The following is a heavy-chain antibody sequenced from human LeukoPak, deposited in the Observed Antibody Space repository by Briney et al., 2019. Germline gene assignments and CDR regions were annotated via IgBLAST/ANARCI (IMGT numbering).Heavy chain of an antibody. Sequence: ASVKGSCKASGYTFTSYYLHWVRQAPGQGPEWMGIIKPGGGSTTYAQKFQGRVTMTRDTSTSTVYMELSSLRFEDTAVYYCARDPVYCGGDCYSAVFDHWGQGTLVTVSS. J-gene: IGHJ4*02. CDR3: ARDPVYCGGDCYSAVFDH. D-gene: IGHD2-21*02. CDR1: GYTFTSYY. V-gene: IGHV1-46*01. CDR2: IKPGGGST.